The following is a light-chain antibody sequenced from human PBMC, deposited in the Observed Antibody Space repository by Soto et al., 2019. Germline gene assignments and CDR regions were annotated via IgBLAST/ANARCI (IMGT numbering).Light chain of an antibody. CDR3: YSYTSSSTVV. CDR1: SSDVGAYNY. J-gene: IGLJ2*01. V-gene: IGLV2-11*01. Sequence: QSALTQPRSVSGSPGQSVTISCTGTSSDVGAYNYVSWYQHHPGKAPTLIIYDVTKRPSGVPDRFSGSKSGNTASLTISGLQAEDEADYYCYSYTSSSTVVFGGGTKLTVL. CDR2: DVT.